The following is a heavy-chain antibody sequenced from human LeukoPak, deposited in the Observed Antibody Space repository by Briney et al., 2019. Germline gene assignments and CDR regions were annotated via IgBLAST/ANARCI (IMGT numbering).Heavy chain of an antibody. V-gene: IGHV4-61*02. Sequence: SQTLSLTCTVSGASISSGNSYWSWIRQPAGKGLEWIGRIYTSGRTNLNPALKCRVTLSLDTSKNQFSLNLTSVAAADTAVYYCVRGHNSGWSDFDYWGLGTLVTVSS. D-gene: IGHD6-19*01. CDR3: VRGHNSGWSDFDY. CDR2: IYTSGRT. J-gene: IGHJ4*02. CDR1: GASISSGNSY.